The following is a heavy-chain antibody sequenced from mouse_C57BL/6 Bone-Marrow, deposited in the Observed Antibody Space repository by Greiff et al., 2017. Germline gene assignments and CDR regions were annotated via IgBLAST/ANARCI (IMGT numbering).Heavy chain of an antibody. CDR2: ISNGGGST. CDR3: ARPHYDYDWFAY. D-gene: IGHD2-4*01. J-gene: IGHJ3*01. Sequence: EVKLVESGGGLVQPGGSLKLSCAASGFTFSDYYMYWVRQTPEKRLEWVAYISNGGGSTYYPDTVKGRFTISRDNAKNTLYLQMSRLKSEDTAMYYCARPHYDYDWFAYWGQGTLVTVSA. V-gene: IGHV5-12*01. CDR1: GFTFSDYY.